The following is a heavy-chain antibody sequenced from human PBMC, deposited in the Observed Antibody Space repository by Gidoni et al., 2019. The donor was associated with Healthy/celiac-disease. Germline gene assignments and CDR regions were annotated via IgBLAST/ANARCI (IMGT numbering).Heavy chain of an antibody. CDR1: GFHFGRYS. J-gene: IGHJ4*02. D-gene: IGHD2-15*01. Sequence: EVQLVESGGGLVRPSGSVRLYCAASGFHFGRYSMNWVRQAPGQGLEWVSSISSSSSYIYYADSVKGRFTISRDNAHNSLYLQTNSLRAEDTAVYYCARDPVVVVAATHGYFDYWGQGTLVTVSS. CDR2: ISSSSSYI. V-gene: IGHV3-21*01. CDR3: ARDPVVVVAATHGYFDY.